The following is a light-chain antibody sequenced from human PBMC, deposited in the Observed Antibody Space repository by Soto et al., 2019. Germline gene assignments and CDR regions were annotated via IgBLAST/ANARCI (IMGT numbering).Light chain of an antibody. J-gene: IGLJ2*01. V-gene: IGLV2-8*01. Sequence: QSALTQPHSASGSPGQSVTISCTGSSSDVGGHNHVSWYQQHPGKAPKLMIYEVSKRPSGVPDRFSGSKSVNTASLTVSRLQAEDVADYYCSSYAGSMNLIFGGGTKLTVL. CDR1: SSDVGGHNH. CDR3: SSYAGSMNLI. CDR2: EVS.